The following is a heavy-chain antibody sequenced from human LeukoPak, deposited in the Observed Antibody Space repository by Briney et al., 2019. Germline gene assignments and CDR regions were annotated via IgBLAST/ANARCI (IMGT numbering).Heavy chain of an antibody. J-gene: IGHJ4*02. D-gene: IGHD4-23*01. CDR1: GYTFTSYY. V-gene: IGHV1-46*01. CDR2: INPSGGST. Sequence: GASVKVSCKASGYTFTSYYMHWVRQAPGQGLEWMGIINPSGGSTSYAQKFQGRVTMTRDTSTSTVYMELSSLRSEDTAVYYCARARTRITVVTPFGYWGQGTLVTVSS. CDR3: ARARTRITVVTPFGY.